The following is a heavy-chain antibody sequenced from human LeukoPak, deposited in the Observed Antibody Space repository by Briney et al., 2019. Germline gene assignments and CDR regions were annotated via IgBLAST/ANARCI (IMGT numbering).Heavy chain of an antibody. J-gene: IGHJ3*02. CDR2: INPIFGTA. Sequence: SVTVSCKASGGTFSNSAISWVRQAPGQGLEWMGGINPIFGTANYAQKFQGRVTITADESTSTAYMELSSLRSEDTAVYYCARDDVFYYGSGSSFNDAFDIWGQGTMVTVSS. D-gene: IGHD3-10*01. CDR3: ARDDVFYYGSGSSFNDAFDI. V-gene: IGHV1-69*01. CDR1: GGTFSNSA.